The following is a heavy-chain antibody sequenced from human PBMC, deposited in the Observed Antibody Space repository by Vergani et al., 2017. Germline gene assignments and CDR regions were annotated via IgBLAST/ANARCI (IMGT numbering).Heavy chain of an antibody. Sequence: EVQLLESGGGLVQPGGSLRLSCAASGFTFSSYAMSWVRQAPGKGLEWVSAIGGSGGSTYYADSVKGRFTISRDNSKNTLYLQMNSLRAEDTAVYYCAKHQLIVVVITYFDYWGQGTLVTVSS. CDR1: GFTFSSYA. CDR3: AKHQLIVVVITYFDY. V-gene: IGHV3-23*01. J-gene: IGHJ4*02. CDR2: IGGSGGST. D-gene: IGHD3-22*01.